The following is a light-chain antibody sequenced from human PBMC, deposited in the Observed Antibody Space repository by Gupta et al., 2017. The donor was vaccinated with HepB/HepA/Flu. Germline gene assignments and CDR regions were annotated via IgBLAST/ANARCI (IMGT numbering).Light chain of an antibody. V-gene: IGKV1-8*01. CDR1: QGISSY. CDR2: AAS. Sequence: AIRMTQSPSSFSASTGDRVTITCLASQGISSYLAWYQQKPGKAPKLLIYAASTVKSGVPSRFSGSGSGTDLTLTISCLQSEDFATYYCLHDDSYPFTFGHGTKVDIK. J-gene: IGKJ3*01. CDR3: LHDDSYPFT.